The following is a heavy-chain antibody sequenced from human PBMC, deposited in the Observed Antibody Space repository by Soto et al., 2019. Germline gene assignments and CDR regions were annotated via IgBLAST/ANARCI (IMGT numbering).Heavy chain of an antibody. J-gene: IGHJ4*01. Sequence: AASVKVSCKASGYTFTSYYMHWVRQPPGQGLEWMGIINPSGGSTSYAQKFQGRVTMTRDTSTSTVYMELSSLRSEDTAVYYCARDSGYGSGSSVNHHLDYWGHGTQVTVSS. V-gene: IGHV1-46*01. CDR3: ARDSGYGSGSSVNHHLDY. CDR1: GYTFTSYY. D-gene: IGHD3-10*01. CDR2: INPSGGST.